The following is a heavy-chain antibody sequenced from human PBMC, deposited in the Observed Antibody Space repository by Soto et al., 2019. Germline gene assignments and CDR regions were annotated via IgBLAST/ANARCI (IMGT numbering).Heavy chain of an antibody. Sequence: SATLSLTCTVSGGSISSYYWSWIRQPPGKGLEWIGYNYYSGSTNYNPSLKSRVTISVDTSKNQFSLKLTSVTAADTAVYYCARVLGVELATIDYWGQGTLVTVSS. CDR3: ARVLGVELATIDY. CDR1: GGSISSYY. V-gene: IGHV4-59*01. D-gene: IGHD5-12*01. J-gene: IGHJ4*02. CDR2: NYYSGST.